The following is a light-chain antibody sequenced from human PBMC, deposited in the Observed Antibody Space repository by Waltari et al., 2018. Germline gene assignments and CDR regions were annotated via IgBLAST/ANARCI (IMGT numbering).Light chain of an antibody. CDR1: QIFSSNY. CDR3: QQYSSSPRLT. J-gene: IGKJ4*01. V-gene: IGKV3-20*01. Sequence: EIVLKQSPGTLSLSPGERATLSCTSSQIFSSNYLAWYQQKAGQSPRLLIYGASSRATGIPDRFSGSGSGTDFTLTISRLEPEDFAVYYCQQYSSSPRLTFGGGTRVEIK. CDR2: GAS.